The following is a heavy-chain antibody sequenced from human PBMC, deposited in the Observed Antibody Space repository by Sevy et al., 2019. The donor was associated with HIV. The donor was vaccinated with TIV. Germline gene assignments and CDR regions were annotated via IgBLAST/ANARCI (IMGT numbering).Heavy chain of an antibody. V-gene: IGHV3-49*03. D-gene: IGHD2-21*02. CDR2: IRSETYGETT. CDR1: GFTFGDYA. CDR3: TRRASRVYGDHLKLY. J-gene: IGHJ4*02. Sequence: GGSLRFSCTASGFTFGDYAMSWFRQAPGRGLEWVGFIRSETYGETTEYAASVKGRFTVSRDDSKSIVYLQMNSLKTEDTAVYYCTRRASRVYGDHLKLYRGQGTLVTVSS.